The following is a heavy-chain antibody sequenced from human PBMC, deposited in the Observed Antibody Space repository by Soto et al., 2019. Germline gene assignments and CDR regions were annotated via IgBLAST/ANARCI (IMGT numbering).Heavy chain of an antibody. J-gene: IGHJ6*02. CDR1: GFIFGAYA. Sequence: GGSLKLSSTTSGFIFGAYAMSWVRQATGKGVECVSFIRSKIYGRTTEYAAPVKGRFTISRDDSKSIAYLQMNTLKTEDTAVYYCTREEKWELLSYYYGMDVWGQGTTVTVSS. CDR3: TREEKWELLSYYYGMDV. V-gene: IGHV3-49*04. D-gene: IGHD1-26*01. CDR2: IRSKIYGRTT.